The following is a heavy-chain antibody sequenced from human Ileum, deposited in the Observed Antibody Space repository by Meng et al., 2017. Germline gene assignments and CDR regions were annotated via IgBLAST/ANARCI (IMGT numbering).Heavy chain of an antibody. Sequence: ASVKVSCKASGDTLNTYNMHWVRQAPGQGLEWMGIINPSGSSAADAQSFQGRLTMTRDTSTSTLHMELTSLQFEDTAMYYCARDNWGPDYWGQGTLVTVSS. CDR1: GDTLNTYN. J-gene: IGHJ4*02. D-gene: IGHD7-27*01. CDR2: INPSGSSA. V-gene: IGHV1-46*02. CDR3: ARDNWGPDY.